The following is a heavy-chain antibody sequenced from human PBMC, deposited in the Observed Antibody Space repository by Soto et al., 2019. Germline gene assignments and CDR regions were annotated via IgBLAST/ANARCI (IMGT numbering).Heavy chain of an antibody. CDR3: AAGPWQQLAQFDY. Sequence: SVKVSCKASGFTFTSSAVQWVRQARGQRLEWIGWIVVGSGNTNYAQKFQERVTITRDMSTSTAYMELSSLRSEDTAVYYCAAGPWQQLAQFDYWGQGTLVTVSS. CDR2: IVVGSGNT. D-gene: IGHD6-13*01. J-gene: IGHJ4*02. CDR1: GFTFTSSA. V-gene: IGHV1-58*01.